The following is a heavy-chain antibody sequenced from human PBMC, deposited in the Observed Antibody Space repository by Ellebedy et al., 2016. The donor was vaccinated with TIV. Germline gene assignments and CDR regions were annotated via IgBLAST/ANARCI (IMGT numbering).Heavy chain of an antibody. V-gene: IGHV3-23*01. CDR2: ISGSGGST. J-gene: IGHJ4*02. CDR3: AKDRSDYVWGSYRYDY. D-gene: IGHD3-16*02. CDR1: GFTFSSYW. Sequence: GGSLRLXCAASGFTFSSYWMSWVRQAPGKGLEWVSAISGSGGSTYYADSVKGRFTISRDNSKNTLYLQMNSLRAEDTAVYYCAKDRSDYVWGSYRYDYWGQGTLVTVSS.